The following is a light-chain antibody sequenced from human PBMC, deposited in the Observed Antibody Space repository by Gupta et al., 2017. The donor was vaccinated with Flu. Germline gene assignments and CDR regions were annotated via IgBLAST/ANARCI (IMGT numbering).Light chain of an antibody. CDR3: QQENESPYT. V-gene: IGKV1-16*01. J-gene: IGKJ3*01. Sequence: PASLSASVGDRVTLTCRASQDISNYLGWYQQKPGKAPKSVIYGASGLQTGVPSRFSGSGSGTDFTLTISSLQPEDFAIYYCQQENESPYTFGHGTKVDF. CDR2: GAS. CDR1: QDISNY.